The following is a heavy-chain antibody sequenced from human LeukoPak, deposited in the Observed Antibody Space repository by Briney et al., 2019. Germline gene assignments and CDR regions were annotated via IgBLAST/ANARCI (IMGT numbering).Heavy chain of an antibody. CDR1: GGTFSSHA. J-gene: IGHJ3*02. CDR3: ARAPFYFDSSGFSMDAFDI. V-gene: IGHV1-69*13. Sequence: GASVNVSCKASGGTFSSHAVSWVRQAPGHGLEWMGGTTPIFGSAEYAQKFQGRVTITPDDSTSTAYMELSSLRSEDTAVYYCARAPFYFDSSGFSMDAFDIWGQGTMVTVSS. CDR2: TTPIFGSA. D-gene: IGHD3-22*01.